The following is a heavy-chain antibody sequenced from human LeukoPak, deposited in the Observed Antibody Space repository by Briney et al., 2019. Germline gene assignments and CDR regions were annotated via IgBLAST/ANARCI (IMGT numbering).Heavy chain of an antibody. V-gene: IGHV3-33*08. CDR1: GFTFSSYA. CDR3: ARELRSITMVRGVITPLGY. Sequence: GGSLRLSCAASGFTFSSYAMHWVRQAPGKGLEWVAVIWYDGSNKYYADSVKGRFTISRDNSKNTLYLQMNSLRAEDTAAYYCARELRSITMVRGVITPLGYWGQGTLVTVSS. J-gene: IGHJ4*02. CDR2: IWYDGSNK. D-gene: IGHD3-10*01.